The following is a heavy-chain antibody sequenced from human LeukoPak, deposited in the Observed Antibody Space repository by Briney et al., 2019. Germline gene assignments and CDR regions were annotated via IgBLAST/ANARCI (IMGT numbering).Heavy chain of an antibody. CDR3: TSGYYDSAYYFDY. Sequence: GRSLRLSCTASGFTFGDYAMSWFRQAPGKGLEWGGFIRSKAYGGTTEYAASVKGRFTISRDDSKSIAYLQMNSLKTEDTAVYYCTSGYYDSAYYFDYWGQGTLVTVSS. J-gene: IGHJ4*02. CDR2: IRSKAYGGTT. D-gene: IGHD3-22*01. CDR1: GFTFGDYA. V-gene: IGHV3-49*03.